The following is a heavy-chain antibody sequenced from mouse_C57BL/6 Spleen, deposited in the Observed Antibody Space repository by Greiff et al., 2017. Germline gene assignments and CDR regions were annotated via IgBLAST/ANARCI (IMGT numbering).Heavy chain of an antibody. CDR3: AYWDGGFAY. V-gene: IGHV1-42*01. Sequence: VHVKQSGPELVKPGASVKISCKASGYSFTGYYMNWVKQSPEKSLEWIGEINPSTGGTTYNQKFKAKATLTVDKSSSTAYMQLKSLTSEDSAVYYCAYWDGGFAYWGQGTLVTVSA. D-gene: IGHD4-1*01. CDR1: GYSFTGYY. J-gene: IGHJ3*01. CDR2: INPSTGGT.